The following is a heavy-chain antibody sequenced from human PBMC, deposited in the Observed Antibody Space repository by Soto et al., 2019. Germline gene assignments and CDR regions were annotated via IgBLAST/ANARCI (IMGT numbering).Heavy chain of an antibody. CDR3: STGGVTSYGSGKAAFDI. J-gene: IGHJ3*02. Sequence: PGGSLRLSCGASGFTFSNAWMNWVRQAPGKGLEWVGRIKSKPDGGTIDYTAPVKGRFTISRDDSKNTVVLQMNSLKIEDTAVYYCSTGGVTSYGSGKAAFDIWGQGTMVTVSS. V-gene: IGHV3-15*07. D-gene: IGHD3-10*01. CDR1: GFTFSNAW. CDR2: IKSKPDGGTI.